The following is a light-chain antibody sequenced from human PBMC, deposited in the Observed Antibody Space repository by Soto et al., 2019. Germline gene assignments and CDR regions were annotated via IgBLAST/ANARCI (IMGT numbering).Light chain of an antibody. Sequence: EIVLTQSPGTLSLSPGERATLSCRASQSVRSNLAWYQQRPGQAPRLLIYDASNTATGIPARFSGSGSGTDFTLTISSLEPEDFAVYYCQQRSNWTLTFGGGTKVDIK. V-gene: IGKV3-11*01. CDR1: QSVRSN. J-gene: IGKJ4*01. CDR2: DAS. CDR3: QQRSNWTLT.